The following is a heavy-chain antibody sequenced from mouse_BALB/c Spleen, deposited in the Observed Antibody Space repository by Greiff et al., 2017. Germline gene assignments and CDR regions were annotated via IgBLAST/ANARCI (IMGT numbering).Heavy chain of an antibody. V-gene: IGHV2-9*02. Sequence: VKLQESGPGLVAPSQSLSITCTVSGFSLTSYGVHWVRQPPGKGLEWLGVIWAGGSTNYNSALMSRLSISKDNSKSQVFLKMNSLQTDDTAMYYCAREADGSAWFAYWGQGTLVTVSA. J-gene: IGHJ3*01. CDR2: IWAGGST. CDR1: GFSLTSYG. D-gene: IGHD2-3*01. CDR3: AREADGSAWFAY.